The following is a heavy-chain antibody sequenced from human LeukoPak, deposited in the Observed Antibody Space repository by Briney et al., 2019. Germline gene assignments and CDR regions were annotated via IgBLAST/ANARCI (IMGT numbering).Heavy chain of an antibody. CDR2: ISYDGSIE. Sequence: GGSLRLSCAVSGFTFSSYAMHWVRQAPGKGLEWVAVISYDGSIEDYTDSVKGRFTISRDNSKNTPYLQMNSLRAEDTAVYYCARDGVEYSSSWYRGGDYWGQGTLVTVSS. D-gene: IGHD6-13*01. CDR3: ARDGVEYSSSWYRGGDY. V-gene: IGHV3-30-3*01. CDR1: GFTFSSYA. J-gene: IGHJ4*02.